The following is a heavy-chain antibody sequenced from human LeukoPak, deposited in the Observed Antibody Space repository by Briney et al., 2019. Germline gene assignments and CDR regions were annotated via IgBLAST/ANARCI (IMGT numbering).Heavy chain of an antibody. D-gene: IGHD3-9*01. CDR2: IYYSANT. Sequence: SETLSLTCTVSGGSINSRSYYWGWIRQPPGKRLEWIGSIYYSANTYYNPSLRSRVTVSVDLPKNRFSLKLDSASAADTAVYYCVTELNIDLTGRYFRHWGQGSLVTVSS. J-gene: IGHJ1*01. CDR1: GGSINSRSYY. CDR3: VTELNIDLTGRYFRH. V-gene: IGHV4-39*02.